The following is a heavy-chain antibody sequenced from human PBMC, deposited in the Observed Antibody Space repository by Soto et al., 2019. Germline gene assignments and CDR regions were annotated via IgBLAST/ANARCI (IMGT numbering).Heavy chain of an antibody. J-gene: IGHJ4*02. Sequence: VQLLESGGGLVQPGGSLRLSCAASGFTFSSYAMSWVRQAPGKGLEWVSAISGSGGSTYYADSVKGRFTISRDNSKNTLYLQMNSLRAEDTAVYYCAKDHELLWFGESHYDYWGQGTLVTVSS. V-gene: IGHV3-23*01. CDR2: ISGSGGST. CDR1: GFTFSSYA. D-gene: IGHD3-10*01. CDR3: AKDHELLWFGESHYDY.